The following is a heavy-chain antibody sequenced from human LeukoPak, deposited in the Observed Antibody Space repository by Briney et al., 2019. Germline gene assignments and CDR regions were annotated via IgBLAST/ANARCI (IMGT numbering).Heavy chain of an antibody. D-gene: IGHD3-10*01. Sequence: GGSLRLSCAASGFTFSSYAMTWGRQSAGKVLEWVSAISGNGGGTYYADSVNARFHISTANSKHTLSLQMSSLRAEDTAVYYCARTKGGSGSYDDYWGQGTLVTVPS. J-gene: IGHJ4*02. CDR1: GFTFSSYA. V-gene: IGHV3-23*01. CDR3: ARTKGGSGSYDDY. CDR2: ISGNGGGT.